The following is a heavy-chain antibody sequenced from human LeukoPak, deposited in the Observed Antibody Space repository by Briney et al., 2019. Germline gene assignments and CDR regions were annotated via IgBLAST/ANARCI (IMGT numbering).Heavy chain of an antibody. CDR2: IYSSGST. V-gene: IGHV4-59*11. D-gene: IGHD2-2*01. Sequence: PSETLSLTCTVSGGSISNHYWSWIRQPPGKGLEWIGYIYSSGSTNYNPSLKSRVSISVETSKNQFSLKLSSVTAADTAVYYCARRVYCSSTTCSDYWGQGILVTVSS. CDR1: GGSISNHY. J-gene: IGHJ4*02. CDR3: ARRVYCSSTTCSDY.